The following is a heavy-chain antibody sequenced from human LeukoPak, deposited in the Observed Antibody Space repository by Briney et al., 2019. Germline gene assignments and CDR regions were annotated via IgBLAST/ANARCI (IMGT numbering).Heavy chain of an antibody. D-gene: IGHD2-2*01. CDR3: AKGGGSTYSGDYYYMDV. J-gene: IGHJ6*03. CDR1: GFTFSSYA. Sequence: GGSLRLSCAASGFTFSSYAMSWVRQAPGKGLEWVSAISGSGGSTYYADSVKGRFTISRDNSKNTLYLQMNSLRAEDTAVYYCAKGGGSTYSGDYYYMDVWGKGTTVTVSS. CDR2: ISGSGGST. V-gene: IGHV3-23*01.